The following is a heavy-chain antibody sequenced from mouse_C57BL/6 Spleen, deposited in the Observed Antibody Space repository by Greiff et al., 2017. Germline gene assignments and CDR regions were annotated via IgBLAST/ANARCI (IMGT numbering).Heavy chain of an antibody. CDR1: GYTFTRSG. CDR2: IYPRRGNT. Sequence: QVQLQQSGAELARPGASVTLSCQASGYTFTRSGISWVKPRTGQGLAWIGEIYPRRGNTSYNEKFKGKATLTADQSSSTAYMELRSLTSEDAAVDFCARNDYGSSYCDDWGQGTTLTVSS. J-gene: IGHJ2*01. D-gene: IGHD1-1*01. CDR3: ARNDYGSSYCDD. V-gene: IGHV1-81*01.